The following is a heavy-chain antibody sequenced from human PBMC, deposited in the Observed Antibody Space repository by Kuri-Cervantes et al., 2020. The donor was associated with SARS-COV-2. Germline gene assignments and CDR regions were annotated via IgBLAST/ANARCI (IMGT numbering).Heavy chain of an antibody. Sequence: GESLKISCAASGFTFSSYWMHWVRQAPGKGLVWVSRINSDGSSTSYADSVKGRFTISRDNAKNTLYLQMNSLRAEDTAVYYCARGLWGIQYYFDYWGQGTLVTVSS. CDR3: ARGLWGIQYYFDY. CDR1: GFTFSSYW. J-gene: IGHJ4*02. D-gene: IGHD7-27*01. V-gene: IGHV3-74*01. CDR2: INSDGSST.